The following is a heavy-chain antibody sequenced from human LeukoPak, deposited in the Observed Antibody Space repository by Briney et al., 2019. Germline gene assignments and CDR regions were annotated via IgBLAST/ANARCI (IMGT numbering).Heavy chain of an antibody. CDR1: GGSITSTTSY. Sequence: SETLSLTCTVSGGSITSTTSYWGWLRQASGKGLEWLGTIYYSGSTYYNPSLSSRVTISLDTSKNQFSLSLPFLTAADTAVYFCARYASGSSAFDSWGQGTLVTVSS. J-gene: IGHJ4*02. V-gene: IGHV4-39*01. CDR2: IYYSGST. D-gene: IGHD3-10*01. CDR3: ARYASGSSAFDS.